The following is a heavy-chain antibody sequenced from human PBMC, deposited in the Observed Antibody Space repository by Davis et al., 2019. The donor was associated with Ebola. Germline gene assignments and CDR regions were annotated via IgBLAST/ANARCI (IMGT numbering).Heavy chain of an antibody. V-gene: IGHV3-20*03. D-gene: IGHD6-6*01. CDR3: ARHRYDSSGRYYFDF. J-gene: IGHJ4*02. Sequence: DSVKGRFTISRDNAKNSLYLQMNSLRGEDTALYYCARHRYDSSGRYYFDFWGQGTLVTVSS.